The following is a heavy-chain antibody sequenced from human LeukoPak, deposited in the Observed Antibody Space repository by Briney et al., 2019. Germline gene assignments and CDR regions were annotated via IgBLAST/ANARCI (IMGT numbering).Heavy chain of an antibody. CDR3: ARDYSIQLWSLPLDY. CDR1: GFTFSSYW. D-gene: IGHD5-18*01. CDR2: INSDGSST. J-gene: IGHJ4*02. Sequence: GGSLRLSCAASGFTFSSYWMHWVRQAPGKGLVWVSRINSDGSSTSYTDSVKGRFTISRDNAKNTLYLQMNSLRAEEKAVYYCARDYSIQLWSLPLDYWGQGTLVTVSS. V-gene: IGHV3-74*01.